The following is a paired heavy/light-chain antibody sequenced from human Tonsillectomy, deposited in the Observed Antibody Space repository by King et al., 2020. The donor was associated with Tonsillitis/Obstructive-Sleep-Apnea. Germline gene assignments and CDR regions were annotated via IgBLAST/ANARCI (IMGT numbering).Light chain of an antibody. J-gene: IGLJ1*01. CDR2: GKN. CDR3: NSRDSSGNHRV. Sequence: SSELTQDPAVSVALGQTVRITCQGDSLRSYYASWYQQKPGQAPVLVIYGKNNRPSGIPDRFSGSSSGNTASLTITGAQAEDEADYYCNSRDSSGNHRVFGTGTKVTVL. V-gene: IGLV3-19*01. CDR1: SLRSYY.
Heavy chain of an antibody. CDR2: ISSSGSTI. J-gene: IGHJ3*02. CDR3: ARETYYYDSSGYYYVFDI. V-gene: IGHV3-48*03. D-gene: IGHD3-22*01. CDR1: GFTFSSYE. Sequence: EVQLVESGGGLVQPGGSLRLSCAASGFTFSSYEMNWVRQAPGKGLEWVSYISSSGSTIYYADSVKGRFTISRDNAKNSLYLQMNSLRAEDTAVYYCARETYYYDSSGYYYVFDIWGQGTMVTVSS.